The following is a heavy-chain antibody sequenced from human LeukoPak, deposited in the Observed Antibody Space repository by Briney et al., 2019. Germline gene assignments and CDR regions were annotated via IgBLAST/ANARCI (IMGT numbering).Heavy chain of an antibody. Sequence: GGSLRLSCEASGFTFGTYGMTWVRQAPGKGLEWVSGITGSSTWTYYADSVRGRYTISRDNSKNTLHLQMNNLTADDTAIYYCARELVSLGTGYFDLWGRGTLVTVSS. D-gene: IGHD7-27*01. CDR3: ARELVSLGTGYFDL. CDR1: GFTFGTYG. CDR2: ITGSSTWT. J-gene: IGHJ2*01. V-gene: IGHV3-23*01.